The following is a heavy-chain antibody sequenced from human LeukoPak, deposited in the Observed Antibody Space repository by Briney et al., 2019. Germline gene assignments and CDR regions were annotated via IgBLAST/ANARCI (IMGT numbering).Heavy chain of an antibody. CDR2: IHYTGGT. Sequence: PSETLSLTCTISGGSFSRYYWSWIRQPPGEGLEWIGYIHYTGGTNYNPSLKSRATISVDTSKNQFSLKLSSVTAADTAVYYCAADLRLLNFDSWGQGTLVTVSS. V-gene: IGHV4-59*08. CDR1: GGSFSRYY. D-gene: IGHD5/OR15-5a*01. CDR3: AADLRLLNFDS. J-gene: IGHJ4*02.